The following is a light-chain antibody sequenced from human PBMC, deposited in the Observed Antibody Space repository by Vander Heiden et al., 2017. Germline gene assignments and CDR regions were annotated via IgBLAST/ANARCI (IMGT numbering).Light chain of an antibody. CDR1: SSNIGAGYD. V-gene: IGLV1-40*01. Sequence: QSVLTQPPSVSGAPGQRVTISCTGSSSNIGAGYDVHWYQQLPGTAPKLLSYGNSNRPSGVPDRFSGSKSGTSASLAITGLQAEDEADYDCQSYDSSLSGYVFGTGTKVT. CDR3: QSYDSSLSGYV. CDR2: GNS. J-gene: IGLJ1*01.